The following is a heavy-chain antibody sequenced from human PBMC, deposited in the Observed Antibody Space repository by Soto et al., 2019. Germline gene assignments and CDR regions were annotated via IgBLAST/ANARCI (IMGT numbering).Heavy chain of an antibody. Sequence: SETLSLTCTVSGGSISPDYWSWIRQPPGKGLEWIGYVYYSGNTNYNPSLESRVTISVDTSRNRFSLNLTSATAADTAVYYCARKGAAASYDHYYMDVWGRGTAVTVSS. J-gene: IGHJ6*03. CDR1: GGSISPDY. V-gene: IGHV4-59*01. CDR3: ARKGAAASYDHYYMDV. D-gene: IGHD6-13*01. CDR2: VYYSGNT.